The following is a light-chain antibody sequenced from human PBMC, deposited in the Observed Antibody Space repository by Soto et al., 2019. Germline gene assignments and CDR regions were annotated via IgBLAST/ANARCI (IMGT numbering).Light chain of an antibody. CDR1: QSFSNNY. Sequence: EIVMTQSPATLSVSPGERATLSCRASQSFSNNYLAWYQQKPGQAPRLLIYGASSRATGIPDRFSGSGSGTDFTLTISRLEPEDFAVYYCQQYYNWPRTFGQGTKVDIK. V-gene: IGKV3-20*01. J-gene: IGKJ1*01. CDR2: GAS. CDR3: QQYYNWPRT.